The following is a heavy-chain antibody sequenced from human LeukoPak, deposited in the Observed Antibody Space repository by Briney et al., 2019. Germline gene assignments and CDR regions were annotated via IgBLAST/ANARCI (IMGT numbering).Heavy chain of an antibody. CDR2: IYSGGTT. Sequence: GGSLRLSCAASGFTVSSNCMSWVRQAPGKGLEWISVIYSGGTTYYADSVKGRFTISRDNSKNTLFLQMNSLRAEDTAVYYCARQSDYIHDYWGQGTLVTVSS. D-gene: IGHD4-11*01. J-gene: IGHJ4*02. V-gene: IGHV3-53*01. CDR3: ARQSDYIHDY. CDR1: GFTVSSNC.